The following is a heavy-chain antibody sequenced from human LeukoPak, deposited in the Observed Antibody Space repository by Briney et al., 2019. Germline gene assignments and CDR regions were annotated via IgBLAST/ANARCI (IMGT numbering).Heavy chain of an antibody. V-gene: IGHV3-23*01. J-gene: IGHJ4*02. Sequence: PGGSMRLACAASGFTFSSYAMSWVRQAPGKGLEWVSAISGSGGSTYYADSVKGRFTISRDNSNNTLYLQKNSLRAEDTAVYYCAKGDGYNSIPPYWGQGTLVTVSS. D-gene: IGHD5-24*01. CDR2: ISGSGGST. CDR3: AKGDGYNSIPPY. CDR1: GFTFSSYA.